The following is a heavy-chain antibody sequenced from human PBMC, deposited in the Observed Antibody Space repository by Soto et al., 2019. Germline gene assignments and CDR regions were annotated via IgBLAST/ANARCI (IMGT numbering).Heavy chain of an antibody. D-gene: IGHD6-13*01. CDR1: GDSFNNYY. J-gene: IGHJ5*02. CDR2: IYTSGHT. V-gene: IGHV4-4*07. Sequence: SETLSLTCTVSGDSFNNYYWSWIRQPAGKGLEWIGRIYTSGHTDYNPSLKSRVTVSVDTSKNQFSLKLSSVTAADTAVYFCAREAAVVVGDGYWCDPWGQGLLVTVSS. CDR3: AREAAVVVGDGYWCDP.